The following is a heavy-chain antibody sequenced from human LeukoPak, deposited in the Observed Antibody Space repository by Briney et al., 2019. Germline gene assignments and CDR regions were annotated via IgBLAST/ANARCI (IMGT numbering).Heavy chain of an antibody. V-gene: IGHV3-21*01. Sequence: PGGSLRLSCAASGFTFSSYSMNWVRQAPGKGLEWVSSISSSSSYIYYADSVKGRFTISRDNAKNSLYLQMNSLRAEDTAVYCCASGLIAVAGIDYWGQGTLVTVSS. CDR2: ISSSSSYI. CDR3: ASGLIAVAGIDY. D-gene: IGHD6-19*01. CDR1: GFTFSSYS. J-gene: IGHJ4*02.